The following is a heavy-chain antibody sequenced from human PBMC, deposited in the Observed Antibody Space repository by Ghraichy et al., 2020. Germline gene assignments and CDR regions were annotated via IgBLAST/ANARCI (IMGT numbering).Heavy chain of an antibody. CDR3: ARGCTPAYKYYFGLDV. CDR2: ISHRGSA. D-gene: IGHD5-24*01. V-gene: IGHV4-38-2*02. J-gene: IGHJ6*04. Sequence: SETLSLTCTVSGYSISSGYCWGWIRQSPGRGLQWIGSISHRGSAYYSLSHGYRVTISRDTYKNQFSLQLSSVTAADTAVYYWARGCTPAYKYYFGLDVWGEGITVTVSA. CDR1: GYSISSGYC.